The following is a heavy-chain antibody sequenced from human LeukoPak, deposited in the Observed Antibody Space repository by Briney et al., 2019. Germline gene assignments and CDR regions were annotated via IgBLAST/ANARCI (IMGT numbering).Heavy chain of an antibody. D-gene: IGHD3-9*01. V-gene: IGHV1-18*01. Sequence: GASVKVSCKASGYTFTSYGISWVRQAPGQGLEWMGWISAYNGNTNYAQKLQARVTMTTDTSTSTAYMELRSLRSDDTAVYYCARPIRDILTGYYVGYFDYWGQGTLVTVSS. CDR3: ARPIRDILTGYYVGYFDY. CDR2: ISAYNGNT. J-gene: IGHJ4*02. CDR1: GYTFTSYG.